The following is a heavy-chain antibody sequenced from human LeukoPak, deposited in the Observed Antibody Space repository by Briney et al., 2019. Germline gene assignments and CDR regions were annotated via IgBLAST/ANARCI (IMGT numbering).Heavy chain of an antibody. Sequence: GESLRISSKGSGSLFSNHWISWARQIPGKGLEWMGRIEPIDSYTNYSPSFQGHVTMSVDKPTSTAYLQWSSLKASDTAMYYCARQTTVTTQSDYWGQGTLVTVSS. V-gene: IGHV5-10-1*01. CDR2: IEPIDSYT. D-gene: IGHD4-17*01. J-gene: IGHJ4*02. CDR1: GSLFSNHW. CDR3: ARQTTVTTQSDY.